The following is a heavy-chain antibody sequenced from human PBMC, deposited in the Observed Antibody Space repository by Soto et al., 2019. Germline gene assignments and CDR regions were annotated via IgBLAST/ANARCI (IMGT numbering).Heavy chain of an antibody. D-gene: IGHD2-2*01. CDR2: IIPIFGTA. Sequence: VASVQVSCKSSGGTFSSYSISWVRQAPGQGLEWMGGIIPIFGTANYAQKFQGRVTITADASTSTAYMELSSLRSEDTAVYYCARNAGSQTDRGVVQAALATGMDVLGQGTTITAP. CDR1: GGTFSSYS. J-gene: IGHJ6*02. V-gene: IGHV1-69*01. CDR3: ARNAGSQTDRGVVQAALATGMDV.